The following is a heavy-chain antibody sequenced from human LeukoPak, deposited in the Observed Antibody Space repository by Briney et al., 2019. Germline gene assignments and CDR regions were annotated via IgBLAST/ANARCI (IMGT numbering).Heavy chain of an antibody. CDR2: IGGRGDSI. J-gene: IGHJ3*02. CDR1: RFTFSNYA. CDR3: ARAEYYYDRIGDSGAFDI. Sequence: QPGGSLRLSCAASRFTFSNYAMTWVRQAPGKGLEWVSVIGGRGDSIYYADSVKGRFTISRDNSKNTLYLQMNSLRAEDTAEYYCARAEYYYDRIGDSGAFDIWDQGTMVTVSS. V-gene: IGHV3-23*01. D-gene: IGHD3-22*01.